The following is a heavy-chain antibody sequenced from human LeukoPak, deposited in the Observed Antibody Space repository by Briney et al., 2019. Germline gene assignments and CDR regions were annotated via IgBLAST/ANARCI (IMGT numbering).Heavy chain of an antibody. J-gene: IGHJ4*02. CDR3: AREDDWNYEDY. D-gene: IGHD1-7*01. CDR1: GFTFSNYW. CDR2: IKQDGSEK. Sequence: QPGRSLRLSCAASGFTFSNYWMSWVRQAPGKGLEWVANIKQDGSEKYYVNSVKGRFTISRDNAKNSLYLQMNSLRAEDTAMYYCAREDDWNYEDYWGQGTLVTVSS. V-gene: IGHV3-7*01.